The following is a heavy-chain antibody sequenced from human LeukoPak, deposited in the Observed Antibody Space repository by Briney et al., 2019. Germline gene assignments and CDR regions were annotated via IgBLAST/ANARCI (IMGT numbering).Heavy chain of an antibody. CDR1: GWSFSGYY. V-gene: IGHV4-34*01. D-gene: IGHD3-3*01. J-gene: IGHJ6*03. CDR3: ASRPDVTIFGVIFPREDYYMDV. CDR2: INHSGST. Sequence: KTSETLSLTCAVYGWSFSGYYWSWIPQPPGKGLERIGEINHSGSTDYNPSLKSRVTISVDTSKNQFSLKLNSVTAADTAVYYCASRPDVTIFGVIFPREDYYMDVWGKGTTVTVSS.